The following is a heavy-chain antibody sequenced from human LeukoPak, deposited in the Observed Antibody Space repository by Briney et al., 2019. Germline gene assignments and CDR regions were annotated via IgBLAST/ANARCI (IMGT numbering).Heavy chain of an antibody. CDR2: RSAYNGNT. J-gene: IGHJ4*02. CDR1: GYTGTSYG. V-gene: IGHV1-18*01. D-gene: IGHD4-23*01. CDR3: ARGRRLRWYYFDY. Sequence: GASVTVSCKGSGYTGTSYGSSWVRQGPGQPLEWRGWRSAYNGNTNYAQKLQGRVTMTTATSTSTAYMELRSLTSADTAVYYCARGRRLRWYYFDYWGQGTLVTVSS.